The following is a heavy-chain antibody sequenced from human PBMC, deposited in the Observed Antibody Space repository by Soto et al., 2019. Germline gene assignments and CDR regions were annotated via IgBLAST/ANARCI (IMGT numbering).Heavy chain of an antibody. J-gene: IGHJ5*02. Sequence: SETLSLTCTVSGGSISSSSYYWGWIRQPPGKGLEWIGSIYYSGSTYYNPSLKSRVTISVDTSKNQFSLKLSSVAAADTAVYYCARGLGRPGTSWLQGDNWFDPWGQGTPVTVSS. CDR1: GGSISSSSYY. D-gene: IGHD6-13*01. CDR2: IYYSGST. V-gene: IGHV4-39*07. CDR3: ARGLGRPGTSWLQGDNWFDP.